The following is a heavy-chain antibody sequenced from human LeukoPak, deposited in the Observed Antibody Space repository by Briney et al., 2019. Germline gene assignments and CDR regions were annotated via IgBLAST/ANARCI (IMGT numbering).Heavy chain of an antibody. D-gene: IGHD6-6*01. Sequence: PSQTLSLTXTVSGGSISSGSYYWSWIRQPAGKGLEWIGRIYTSGSTNYNPSLKSRVTISVDTSKNQFSLKLSSVTAADTAVYYCARERVIAARPHFIYYYYMDVWGKGTTVTVSS. CDR2: IYTSGST. CDR1: GGSISSGSYY. J-gene: IGHJ6*03. V-gene: IGHV4-61*02. CDR3: ARERVIAARPHFIYYYYMDV.